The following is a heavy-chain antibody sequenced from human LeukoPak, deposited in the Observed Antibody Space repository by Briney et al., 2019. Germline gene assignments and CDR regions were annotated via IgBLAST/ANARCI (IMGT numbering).Heavy chain of an antibody. CDR2: ISTYNDNR. Sequence: GASVKVSCKASDYTFTNYGVSWVRQAPGQGLEWMGWISTYNDNRNYAKTFQGRVTMTIDTSANTAHMELKSLRSDDTAVYYCTRDRGDFYDKSGFYSDSWGQGTLVTVSS. CDR1: DYTFTNYG. J-gene: IGHJ4*02. CDR3: TRDRGDFYDKSGFYSDS. V-gene: IGHV1-18*01. D-gene: IGHD3-22*01.